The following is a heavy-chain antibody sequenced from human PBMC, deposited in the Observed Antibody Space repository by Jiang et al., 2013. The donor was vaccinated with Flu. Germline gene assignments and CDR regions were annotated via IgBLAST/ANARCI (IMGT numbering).Heavy chain of an antibody. CDR2: ISYDGSNK. J-gene: IGHJ4*02. CDR1: GFTFSSYG. CDR3: AKDSNCGGDCYYFDY. D-gene: IGHD2-21*02. Sequence: SCAASGFTFSSYGMHWVRQAPGKGLGWVAVISYDGSNKYYADSVKGRFTISRDNSKNTLYLQMNSLRAEDTAVYYCAKDSNCGGDCYYFDYWGQGTLVTVSS. V-gene: IGHV3-30*18.